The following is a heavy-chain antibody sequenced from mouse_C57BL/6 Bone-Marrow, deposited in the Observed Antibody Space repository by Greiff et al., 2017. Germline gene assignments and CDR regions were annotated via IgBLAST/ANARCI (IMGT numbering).Heavy chain of an antibody. D-gene: IGHD2-4*01. J-gene: IGHJ3*01. V-gene: IGHV1-55*01. CDR3: ARYYYDYDGFAY. CDR2: ITPGSGST. Sequence: VQLQQPGAELVKPGASVTMSCKASGYTFTSYWITWVKQRPGQGLEWIGDITPGSGSTNYNEKFNIKATLPVDTSSSTAYMQLSSLTSEDSAVYYCARYYYDYDGFAYWGQGTLVTVSA. CDR1: GYTFTSYW.